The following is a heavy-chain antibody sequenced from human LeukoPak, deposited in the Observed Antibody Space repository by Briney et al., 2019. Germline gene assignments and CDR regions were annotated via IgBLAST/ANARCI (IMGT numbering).Heavy chain of an antibody. CDR1: GGTFSSYA. Sequence: GASVKVSCKASGGTFSSYAISWVRQAPGQGLEWXXXXIPIFGTANYAQKFQGRVTITADESTSTAYMELSSLRSEDTAVYYCARGPLGWDTAMLGIDYWGQGTLVTVSS. J-gene: IGHJ4*02. V-gene: IGHV1-69*13. CDR2: XIPIFGTA. CDR3: ARGPLGWDTAMLGIDY. D-gene: IGHD5-18*01.